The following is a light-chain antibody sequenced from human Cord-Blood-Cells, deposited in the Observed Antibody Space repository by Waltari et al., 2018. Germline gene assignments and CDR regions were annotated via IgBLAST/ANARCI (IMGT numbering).Light chain of an antibody. CDR3: QQYNSYSAIT. J-gene: IGKJ5*01. Sequence: DIQMTQSPSTLSASVGDRVTITCRASQSISSWLVWYQQKPGKAPKLLIYKASSLESGVPSRFSGSGSGTEFTLTISSLQPDDFATYYCQQYNSYSAITFGQGTRLEIK. V-gene: IGKV1-5*03. CDR1: QSISSW. CDR2: KAS.